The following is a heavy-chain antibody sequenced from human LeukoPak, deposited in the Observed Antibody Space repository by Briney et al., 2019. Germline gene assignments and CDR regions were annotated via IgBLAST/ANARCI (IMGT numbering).Heavy chain of an antibody. Sequence: SETLSLXCAVSGYSISSGYYWGWIRQPPGKGLEWIGSIYHSGSTYYNPSLKSRVTISVDTSKNQFSLKLSSVTAADTAVYYCARRRRGDAFDIWGQGTMVTVSS. CDR3: ARRRRGDAFDI. CDR2: IYHSGST. D-gene: IGHD1-14*01. J-gene: IGHJ3*02. CDR1: GYSISSGYY. V-gene: IGHV4-38-2*01.